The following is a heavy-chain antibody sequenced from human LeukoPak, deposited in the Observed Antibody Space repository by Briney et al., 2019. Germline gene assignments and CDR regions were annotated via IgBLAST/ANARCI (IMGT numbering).Heavy chain of an antibody. CDR1: GYTFTSYG. J-gene: IGHJ4*02. V-gene: IGHV1-18*01. D-gene: IGHD3-16*01. CDR2: ISAYNGNT. CDR3: ATGGSPAVAPHQYYFDY. Sequence: ASVKVSCKASGYTFTSYGISWVRQAPGQGLEWMGWISAYNGNTNYAQKLQGRVTMTTDTSTSTAYMELRSLRSEDTAVFYCATGGSPAVAPHQYYFDYWGQGTLVTVSS.